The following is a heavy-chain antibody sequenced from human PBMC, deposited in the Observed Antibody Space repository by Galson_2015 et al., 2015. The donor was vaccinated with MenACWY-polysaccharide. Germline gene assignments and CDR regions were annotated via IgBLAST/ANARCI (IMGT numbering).Heavy chain of an antibody. J-gene: IGHJ5*02. CDR1: GFTFTSYA. V-gene: IGHV3-23*01. CDR3: AKDSTDFLSSSRRFDH. CDR2: IKSSGGNT. Sequence: SLRLSCAASGFTFTSYAMSWVRQAPGKGLEWVSAIKSSGGNTYYADSVKGRFTISRDNSKNTLYLQMNSLRAEDTAVYYCAKDSTDFLSSSRRFDHWGQGTLVTVSS. D-gene: IGHD3-3*01.